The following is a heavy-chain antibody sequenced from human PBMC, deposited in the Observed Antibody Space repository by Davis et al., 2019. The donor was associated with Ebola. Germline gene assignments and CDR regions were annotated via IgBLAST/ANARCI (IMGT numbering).Heavy chain of an antibody. CDR1: GFTFSSYS. D-gene: IGHD3-10*01. CDR3: AREGLLWFGELLYTELYGMDV. Sequence: GESLKISCAASGFTFSSYSMNWVRQAPGKGLEWVSSISSSSSYIYYADSVKGRFTISRDNAKNSLYLQMNSLRAEDTAVYYCAREGLLWFGELLYTELYGMDVWGKGTTVTVSS. CDR2: ISSSSSYI. J-gene: IGHJ6*04. V-gene: IGHV3-21*01.